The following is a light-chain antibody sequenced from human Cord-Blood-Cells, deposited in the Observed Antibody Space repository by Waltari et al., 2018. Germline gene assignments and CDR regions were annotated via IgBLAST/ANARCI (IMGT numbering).Light chain of an antibody. CDR3: QQYNSYSPLT. CDR2: KAS. Sequence: SLSPSSLSASVGDRFTISFRASQSISSWLAWYQQKPGKAPNLLIYKASSLDSGVPSRFSGSGSGTEFTLTISSLQPDDFATYYCQQYNSYSPLTFGGGTKVEIK. J-gene: IGKJ4*01. CDR1: QSISSW. V-gene: IGKV1-5*03.